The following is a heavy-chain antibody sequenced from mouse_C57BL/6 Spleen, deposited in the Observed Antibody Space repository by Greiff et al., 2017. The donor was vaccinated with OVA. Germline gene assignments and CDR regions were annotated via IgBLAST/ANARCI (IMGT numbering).Heavy chain of an antibody. J-gene: IGHJ2*01. D-gene: IGHD2-12*01. Sequence: VQLQQSGPELVKPGASVKISCTASGYAFSSSWMNWVKQRPGKGLEWIGRIYPGDGDTYYNGTFKGKATLTADKSYSTAYMQLSSLTSEDSAVYFCARFYYSYDGLDYWGQGTTLTVSS. CDR2: IYPGDGDT. CDR1: GYAFSSSW. V-gene: IGHV1-82*01. CDR3: ARFYYSYDGLDY.